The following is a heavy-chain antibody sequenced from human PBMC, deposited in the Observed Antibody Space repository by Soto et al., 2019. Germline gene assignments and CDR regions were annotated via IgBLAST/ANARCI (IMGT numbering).Heavy chain of an antibody. J-gene: IGHJ4*02. Sequence: SVKVSCKAPGGTFTGYAISWVRQAPGQGLEWMGGIIPMFGTAKYAQRFQGRVTVTADEITSTAYMELSSLRSEDTAVYYCAREPQGFGELLPWGQGTLVTVS. CDR1: GGTFTGYA. V-gene: IGHV1-69*13. CDR3: AREPQGFGELLP. CDR2: IIPMFGTA. D-gene: IGHD3-10*01.